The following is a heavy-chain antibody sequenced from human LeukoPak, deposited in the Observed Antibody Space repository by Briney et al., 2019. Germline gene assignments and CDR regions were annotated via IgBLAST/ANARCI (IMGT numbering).Heavy chain of an antibody. V-gene: IGHV4-59*01. CDR2: IYYSGST. CDR3: ARVEYSSSWYGKYYFDY. CDR1: GGSISSYY. J-gene: IGHJ4*02. D-gene: IGHD6-13*01. Sequence: SETLSLTCTVSGGSISSYYWSWIRQLPGKGLEWIGYIYYSGSTNYNPSLKSRVTISVDTSKNQFSLKLSSVTAADTAVYYCARVEYSSSWYGKYYFDYWGQGTLVTVSS.